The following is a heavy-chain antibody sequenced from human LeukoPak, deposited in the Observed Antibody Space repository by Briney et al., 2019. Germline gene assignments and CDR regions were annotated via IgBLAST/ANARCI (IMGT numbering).Heavy chain of an antibody. CDR1: GFTFRSYE. Sequence: GSLRLSCAASGFTFRSYELNWVRQAPGKGLEWVSYISDIGTTQHYADSVKGRFIISRDNSKITLYLQMNSLRAEDTAVYYCAKDRRYSSDWYGGDEWGQGTLVTVSS. D-gene: IGHD6-19*01. CDR3: AKDRRYSSDWYGGDE. CDR2: ISDIGTTQ. V-gene: IGHV3-48*03. J-gene: IGHJ4*02.